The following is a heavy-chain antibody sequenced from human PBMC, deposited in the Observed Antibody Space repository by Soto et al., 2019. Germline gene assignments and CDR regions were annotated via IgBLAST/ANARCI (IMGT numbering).Heavy chain of an antibody. CDR2: MNLNSGNT. V-gene: IGHV1-8*02. CDR1: GYTFTSYG. CDR3: AKGQGGYSSSWPDY. Sequence: ASVKVSCKASGYTFTSYGISWMRQAPGQGLEWMGWMNLNSGNTGFAQKFQGRVTMTRNTSISTAYMELSSLRPEDTAVYYCAKGQGGYSSSWPDYWGQGTLVTVSS. D-gene: IGHD6-13*01. J-gene: IGHJ4*02.